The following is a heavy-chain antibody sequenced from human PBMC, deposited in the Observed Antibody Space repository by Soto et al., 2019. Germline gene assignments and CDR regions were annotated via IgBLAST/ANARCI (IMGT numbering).Heavy chain of an antibody. J-gene: IGHJ5*02. CDR3: ASLGGCSGGSCYSCPFDP. CDR1: GFTFSSYW. D-gene: IGHD2-15*01. Sequence: EVQLVESGGGLVQPGGSLRLSCAASGFTFSSYWMSWVRQAPGKGLEWVANIKQDGSEKYYVDSVKGRFTISRDNAKNSRYLQMNSRRAEDTAVYYCASLGGCSGGSCYSCPFDPWGQGTLVTVSS. CDR2: IKQDGSEK. V-gene: IGHV3-7*01.